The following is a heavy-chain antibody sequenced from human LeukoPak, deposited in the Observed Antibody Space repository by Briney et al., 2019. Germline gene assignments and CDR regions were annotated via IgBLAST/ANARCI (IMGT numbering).Heavy chain of an antibody. CDR1: GYSFNNYW. CDR2: IYPGDSDT. D-gene: IGHD6-19*01. Sequence: GESLKISCKGFGYSFNNYWIGWVRQMPGKGLEWMGIIYPGDSDTRYSPSFQGQVTISADESTSTAFLQWSSLQASDTAMYYCAKLGLEQWLESVGYFDYWGQGTLVTVSS. V-gene: IGHV5-51*01. CDR3: AKLGLEQWLESVGYFDY. J-gene: IGHJ4*02.